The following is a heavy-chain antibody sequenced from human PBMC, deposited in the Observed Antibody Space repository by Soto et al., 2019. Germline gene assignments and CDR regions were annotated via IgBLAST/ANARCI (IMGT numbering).Heavy chain of an antibody. Sequence: EVQLVESGGGLVQPGGSLKLSCAASGFTFSGSAMHWVRQASGKGLEWVGRIRSKANSYATAYAASVKGRFTISRDESKTTAYLQMNRLKTEDTAVYYCTSGTFRYFDYWGQGTLVTVSS. CDR2: IRSKANSYAT. CDR1: GFTFSGSA. J-gene: IGHJ4*02. D-gene: IGHD3-16*01. CDR3: TSGTFRYFDY. V-gene: IGHV3-73*01.